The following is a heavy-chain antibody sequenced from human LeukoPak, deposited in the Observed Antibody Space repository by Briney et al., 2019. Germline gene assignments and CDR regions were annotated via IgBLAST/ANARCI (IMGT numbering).Heavy chain of an antibody. V-gene: IGHV1-18*01. Sequence: ASVKVSCEASGYTFTSYGISWVRQAPGQGLEWMGWISAYNGNTNYAQRLQGRVTMTTDTSTSTAYMELRSLRSDDTAVYYCARDPNIVVVVAAPFDYWGQGTLVTVSS. J-gene: IGHJ4*02. D-gene: IGHD2-15*01. CDR1: GYTFTSYG. CDR2: ISAYNGNT. CDR3: ARDPNIVVVVAAPFDY.